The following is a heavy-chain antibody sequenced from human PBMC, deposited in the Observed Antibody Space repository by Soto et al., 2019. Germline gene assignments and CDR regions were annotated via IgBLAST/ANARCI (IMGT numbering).Heavy chain of an antibody. CDR1: GFTFRTYS. V-gene: IGHV3-48*04. CDR2: ISSSSSVI. Sequence: PRLSCAVSGFTFRTYSMTWDRQAPGKGLEWVSYISSSSSVIYYADSVKGRITVSRDNAKNSLYLQMHSLRAEDTAVYYCARYLIIPRAFESWGQGTTVTVSS. J-gene: IGHJ3*02. D-gene: IGHD2-21*01. CDR3: ARYLIIPRAFES.